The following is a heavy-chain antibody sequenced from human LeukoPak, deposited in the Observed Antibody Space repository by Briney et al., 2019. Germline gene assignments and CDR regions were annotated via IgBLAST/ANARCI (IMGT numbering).Heavy chain of an antibody. CDR1: RGTFTSYA. V-gene: IGHV1-69*13. CDR2: IFPIFGTS. Sequence: SVKVSCKASRGTFTSYAIGCGRQAPGQGLEWRGGIFPIFGTSNTTQKFQGRVKITAEESTSTAYMELSSLRSEDTAVYYCARGGIAAAGALYYYMDVWGKGTTVTVSS. CDR3: ARGGIAAAGALYYYMDV. J-gene: IGHJ6*03. D-gene: IGHD6-13*01.